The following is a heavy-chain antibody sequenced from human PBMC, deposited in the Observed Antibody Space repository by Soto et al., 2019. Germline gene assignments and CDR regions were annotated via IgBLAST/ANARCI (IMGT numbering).Heavy chain of an antibody. J-gene: IGHJ3*02. V-gene: IGHV4-59*01. Sequence: SETLSLTCTVSGASISSYYWSWIRQPPGKGLEWIGYIYYTGSTNYNPSLESRVTISVDTSKNQFSLKLSSVTAADTAVYYCARENGYSAFDIWGQGTMVTVSS. CDR1: GASISSYY. CDR2: IYYTGST. CDR3: ARENGYSAFDI. D-gene: IGHD3-22*01.